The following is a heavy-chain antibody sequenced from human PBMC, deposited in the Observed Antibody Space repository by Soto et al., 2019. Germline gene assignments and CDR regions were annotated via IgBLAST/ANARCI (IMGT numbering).Heavy chain of an antibody. CDR2: VSHSGRV. Sequence: SETLSLTCGFYVGSFSGYYWSWIRHPPGKWLEWIGEVSHSGRVNANPSLKSRLTISVDTSKKQFSLKLISVTAADTAVYYCARVVSSGYRWLDPGGLGTPVTVYS. V-gene: IGHV4-34*01. CDR3: ARVVSSGYRWLDP. D-gene: IGHD3-22*01. CDR1: VGSFSGYY. J-gene: IGHJ5*02.